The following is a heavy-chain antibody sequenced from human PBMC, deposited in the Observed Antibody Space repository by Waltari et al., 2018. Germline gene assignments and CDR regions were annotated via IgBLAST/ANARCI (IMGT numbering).Heavy chain of an antibody. CDR2: ISWNSGSI. CDR1: GFTFDDYA. D-gene: IGHD6-19*01. Sequence: EVQLVESGGGLVQPGRSLRLSCAASGFTFDDYAMHWVRQAPGKGLEWVSGISWNSGSIGYADSGKGRFTISRDNAKNSLYLQMNSLRAEDTALYYCAKDMGSSGWYDYWGQGTLVTVSS. J-gene: IGHJ4*02. V-gene: IGHV3-9*01. CDR3: AKDMGSSGWYDY.